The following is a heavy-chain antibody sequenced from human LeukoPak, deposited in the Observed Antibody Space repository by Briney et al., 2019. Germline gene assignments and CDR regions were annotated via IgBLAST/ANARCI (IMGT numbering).Heavy chain of an antibody. D-gene: IGHD4-23*01. CDR1: GYSISSGYY. CDR2: IYHSGST. J-gene: IGHJ4*02. CDR3: ARWDTVGYLDY. Sequence: PSETLSLTCAVSGYSISSGYYWGWIRQPPGKGLEWIGSIYHSGSTYYNPSLKSRVTISVDTSKNQFSLKLSSVTAADTAVYYCARWDTVGYLDYWGQGTLVTVSS. V-gene: IGHV4-38-2*01.